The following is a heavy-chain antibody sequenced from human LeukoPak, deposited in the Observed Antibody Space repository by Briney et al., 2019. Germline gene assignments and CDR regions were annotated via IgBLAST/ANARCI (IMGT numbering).Heavy chain of an antibody. CDR2: ISSSSSYT. CDR3: ARFGGYGSGSYSNWFDR. CDR1: GFTFSDYY. Sequence: PGGSLRLSCAASGFTFSDYYMSWIRQAPGKGLEWVSYISSSSSYTNYADSVKGRFTISRDNAKNSLYLQMNSLRAEDTAVYYCARFGGYGSGSYSNWFDRWGQGTLVTVSS. V-gene: IGHV3-11*06. D-gene: IGHD3-10*01. J-gene: IGHJ5*02.